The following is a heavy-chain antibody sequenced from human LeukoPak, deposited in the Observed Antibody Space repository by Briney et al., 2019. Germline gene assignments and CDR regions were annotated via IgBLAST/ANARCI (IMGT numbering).Heavy chain of an antibody. V-gene: IGHV3-9*01. Sequence: PGGSLRLSCAASGFTFDDYAMHWVRQAPGKGLEWVSGISWNSGGIGYADSVKGRFTISRDNAKNSLYLQMNSLRAEDTALYYCATSPVAGFDYWGQGTLVTVSS. D-gene: IGHD6-19*01. CDR1: GFTFDDYA. J-gene: IGHJ4*02. CDR2: ISWNSGGI. CDR3: ATSPVAGFDY.